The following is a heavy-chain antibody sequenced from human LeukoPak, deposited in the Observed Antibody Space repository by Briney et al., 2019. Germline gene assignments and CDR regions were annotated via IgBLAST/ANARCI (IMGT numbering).Heavy chain of an antibody. CDR2: IYYSGST. Sequence: PSETLSLTCTVSGGSISSYYWSWIRQPPGKGLEWIGYIYYSGSTNYNPSLKSRVTISVDTSKNQFSLKLSSVTAADTAVYYCAREVRGIALSPWGQGTLVTVSS. V-gene: IGHV4-59*01. D-gene: IGHD3-10*01. CDR3: AREVRGIALSP. J-gene: IGHJ5*02. CDR1: GGSISSYY.